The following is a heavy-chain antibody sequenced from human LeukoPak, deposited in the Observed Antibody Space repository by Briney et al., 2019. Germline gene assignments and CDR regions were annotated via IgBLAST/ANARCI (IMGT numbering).Heavy chain of an antibody. D-gene: IGHD1-14*01. CDR1: GFSFSSYT. CDR2: ISHSSTYI. J-gene: IGHJ4*02. Sequence: GGSLRLSRAASGFSFSSYTMNWVRQAPGKGLEWVSSISHSSTYIYYADSMKGRFTISRDNAKNSLFLQMNSLRAEDTAVYYCAREVFPDYWGQGTLVTVSS. CDR3: AREVFPDY. V-gene: IGHV3-21*01.